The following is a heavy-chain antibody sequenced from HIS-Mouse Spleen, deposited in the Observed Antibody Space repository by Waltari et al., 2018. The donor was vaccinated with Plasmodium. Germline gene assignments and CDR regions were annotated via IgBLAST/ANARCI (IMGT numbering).Heavy chain of an antibody. CDR3: ARAPIRDAFDI. CDR1: GGSFRGYY. V-gene: IGHV4-34*01. J-gene: IGHJ3*02. CDR2: INHSGST. Sequence: QVQLQQWGAGLLKPSETLSLTCAASGGSFRGYYWSWIRQPPGKGLEWIGEINHSGSTNYNPSLKSRVTISVDTSKNQFSLKLSSVTAADTAVYYCARAPIRDAFDIWGQGTMVTVSS. D-gene: IGHD3-9*01.